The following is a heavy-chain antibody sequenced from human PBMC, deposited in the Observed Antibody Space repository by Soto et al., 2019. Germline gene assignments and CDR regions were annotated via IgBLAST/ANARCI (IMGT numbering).Heavy chain of an antibody. CDR3: ATAPWLQFAPYFDY. V-gene: IGHV3-23*01. CDR1: GFTFSSYA. CDR2: IGGSGDQI. Sequence: EVQLLESGGGLVQPGGSLRLSCAASGFTFSSYAMRWVRQAPGKGLEWVSAIGGSGDQIFYADSVRGRFTISRDNSKNTRFLKMNSLRAEDTAVYNCATAPWLQFAPYFDYCGQGTLVTGSS. J-gene: IGHJ4*02. D-gene: IGHD5-12*01.